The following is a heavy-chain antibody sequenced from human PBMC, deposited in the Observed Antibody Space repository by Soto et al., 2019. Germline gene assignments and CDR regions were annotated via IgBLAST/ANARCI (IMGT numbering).Heavy chain of an antibody. Sequence: SETLSLTCNISGGSISTYYWTWVRQSPGKGLEWIGYVPYLGDTNYNPSLKSRVTISVDTPKNQFSLNLGSVTAADTAMHYCASAGAGRAPISIWGPGTMVTVSS. J-gene: IGHJ3*02. CDR3: ASAGAGRAPISI. CDR1: GGSISTYY. CDR2: VPYLGDT. D-gene: IGHD6-13*01. V-gene: IGHV4-59*01.